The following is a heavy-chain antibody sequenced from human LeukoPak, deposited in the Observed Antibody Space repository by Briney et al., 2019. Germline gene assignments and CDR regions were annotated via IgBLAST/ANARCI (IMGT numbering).Heavy chain of an antibody. CDR2: IYTSGST. J-gene: IGHJ3*02. D-gene: IGHD3-3*01. V-gene: IGHV4-4*07. Sequence: SETLSLTCSVSGGSMNTHYWNWIRQPAGKGLEWIGRIYTSGSTNHNPSLKSRVIMSLDTSKSQFSLSLGSVTAADTAVYYCARDNNGLYFGVRGFDIWGQGKMVIVSS. CDR1: GGSMNTHY. CDR3: ARDNNGLYFGVRGFDI.